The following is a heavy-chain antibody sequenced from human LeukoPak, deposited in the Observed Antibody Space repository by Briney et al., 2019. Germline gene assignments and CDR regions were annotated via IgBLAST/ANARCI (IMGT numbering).Heavy chain of an antibody. D-gene: IGHD3-10*01. CDR2: ISSSSSYI. J-gene: IGHJ4*01. CDR1: GFTFSSYS. CDR3: AKGVVLWFGELYY. V-gene: IGHV3-21*04. Sequence: GGSLRLSCAASGFTFSSYSMNWVRQAPGKGLEWVSSISSSSSYIYYADSVKGRFTISRDNSKNTLYLQMNSLRAEDTAVYYCAKGVVLWFGELYYWGQGTLVTVSS.